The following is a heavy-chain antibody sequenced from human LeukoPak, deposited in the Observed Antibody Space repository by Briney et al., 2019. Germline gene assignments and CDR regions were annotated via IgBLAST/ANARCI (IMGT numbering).Heavy chain of an antibody. D-gene: IGHD6-6*01. CDR1: GSTFNSYW. CDR2: IKQDGSEK. V-gene: IGHV3-7*01. J-gene: IGHJ4*02. CDR3: ARELSSSSIALPSDY. Sequence: PGGSLRLSCAASGSTFNSYWMSWVRQAPGKGLEWVANIKQDGSEKYYVDSVKGRFTISRDNAKNSLYLQMNSLRAEDTAVYYCARELSSSSIALPSDYWGQGTLVTVSS.